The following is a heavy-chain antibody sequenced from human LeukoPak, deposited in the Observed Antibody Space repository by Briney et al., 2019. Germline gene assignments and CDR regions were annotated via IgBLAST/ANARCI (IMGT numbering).Heavy chain of an antibody. CDR1: GGSISSYY. CDR3: ARDRGDYQNYYYYMDV. D-gene: IGHD2-21*02. J-gene: IGHJ6*03. CDR2: IYYSGST. V-gene: IGHV4-59*01. Sequence: SETLSLTCTVAGGSISSYYWSWIRQPPGKGREWIGYIYYSGSTNYNPSLKSRVTISVDTSKNQFSLKLSSVTAADTAVYYCARDRGDYQNYYYYMDVWGKGTTVTVSS.